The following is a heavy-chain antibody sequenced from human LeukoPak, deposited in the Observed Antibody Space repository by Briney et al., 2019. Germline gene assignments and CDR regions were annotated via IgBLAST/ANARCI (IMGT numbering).Heavy chain of an antibody. Sequence: PSETLSLTCTVSGVSISSSNSYWGWIRQPPGKGLEWIGSIYYSGNTYYNASLKSQVSISIDTSKNRFSLKLTSVTAADTAVYYCARADYGDYDFDYWGQGTLVTVSS. J-gene: IGHJ4*02. V-gene: IGHV4-39*01. D-gene: IGHD4-17*01. CDR2: IYYSGNT. CDR3: ARADYGDYDFDY. CDR1: GVSISSSNSY.